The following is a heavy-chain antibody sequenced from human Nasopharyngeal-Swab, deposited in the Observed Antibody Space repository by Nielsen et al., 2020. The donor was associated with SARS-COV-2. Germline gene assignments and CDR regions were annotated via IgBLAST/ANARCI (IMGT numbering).Heavy chain of an antibody. V-gene: IGHV1-69*13. J-gene: IGHJ4*02. Sequence: SVKVSCKASAGTFSSYAISWVRQAPGQGLEWMGGIIPIFGTANYAQKFQSRVTITADESTSTAYMELSSLRSEDTAVYYCARETHDCSSTSCPPGYWGQGTLVIVSS. D-gene: IGHD2-2*01. CDR1: AGTFSSYA. CDR3: ARETHDCSSTSCPPGY. CDR2: IIPIFGTA.